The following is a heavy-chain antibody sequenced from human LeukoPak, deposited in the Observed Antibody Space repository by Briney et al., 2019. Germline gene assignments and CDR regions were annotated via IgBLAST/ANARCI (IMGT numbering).Heavy chain of an antibody. D-gene: IGHD6-19*01. Sequence: PSETLSLTSTVSVGSLSSYYWSWIRQPAGKGLEWIWRIYTSGSTNYNPSLKSRVTMSVDTSKNQFSLKLSSVTAADTAVYYCATSARTQQWLVREDYFDYWGQGTLVTVSS. J-gene: IGHJ4*02. V-gene: IGHV4-4*07. CDR1: VGSLSSYY. CDR2: IYTSGST. CDR3: ATSARTQQWLVREDYFDY.